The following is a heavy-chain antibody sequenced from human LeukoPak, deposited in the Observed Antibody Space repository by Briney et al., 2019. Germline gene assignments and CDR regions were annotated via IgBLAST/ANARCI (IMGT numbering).Heavy chain of an antibody. CDR3: ARHWQSFGELFDV. CDR2: INHSGST. Sequence: PGGSLRLSCAASGFTFSSYSMNWIRQPPGKGLEWIGEINHSGSTNYNPSLKSRVTISVDTSKNQFSLKLSSVTAADTAVYYCARHWQSFGELFDVWGKGTTVTISS. V-gene: IGHV4-34*01. J-gene: IGHJ6*04. D-gene: IGHD3-10*01. CDR1: GFTFSSYS.